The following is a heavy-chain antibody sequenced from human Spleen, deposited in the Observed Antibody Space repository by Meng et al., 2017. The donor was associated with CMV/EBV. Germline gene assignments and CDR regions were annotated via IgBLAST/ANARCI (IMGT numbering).Heavy chain of an antibody. CDR3: AREGSSNWFDP. D-gene: IGHD6-6*01. J-gene: IGHJ5*02. V-gene: IGHV4-31*01. CDR2: IYYSGGT. Sequence: CTVSGGSISGGVYSWSWIRRHPVKGLEWIGYIYYSGGTYYNPSLRSQVTISVDTSKNQFSLNLSSVTAADTAVYYCAREGSSNWFDPWGQGTLVTVSS. CDR1: GGSISGGVYS.